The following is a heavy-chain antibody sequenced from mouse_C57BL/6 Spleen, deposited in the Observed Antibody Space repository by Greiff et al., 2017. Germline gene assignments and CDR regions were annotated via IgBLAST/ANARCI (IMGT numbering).Heavy chain of an antibody. J-gene: IGHJ2*01. CDR2: IYPGSGNT. D-gene: IGHD3-2*02. CDR1: GYSFTSYY. V-gene: IGHV1-66*01. Sequence: QVQLKESGPELVKPGASVKISCKASGYSFTSYYIHWVKQRPGQGLEWIGWIYPGSGNTKYNEKFKGKATLTADTSSSTAYMQLSSLTSEDSAVYYCARGTAQSKGFDDWGQGTTLTVSS. CDR3: ARGTAQSKGFDD.